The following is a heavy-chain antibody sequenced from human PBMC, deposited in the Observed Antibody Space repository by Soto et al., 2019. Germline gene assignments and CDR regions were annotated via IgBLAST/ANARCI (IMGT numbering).Heavy chain of an antibody. J-gene: IGHJ4*02. D-gene: IGHD3-3*01. CDR1: GFTFSNAW. V-gene: IGHV3-15*07. Sequence: EVQLVESGGGLVKPGGSLRLSCAASGFTFSNAWMNWVRQAPGKGLEWVGRIKSKADGGTTDYTAPVKGRFTISRADSENTLYLQMNILKTEDTAIYYCTSRPDGSFWSWGQGTLVTVSS. CDR3: TSRPDGSFWS. CDR2: IKSKADGGTT.